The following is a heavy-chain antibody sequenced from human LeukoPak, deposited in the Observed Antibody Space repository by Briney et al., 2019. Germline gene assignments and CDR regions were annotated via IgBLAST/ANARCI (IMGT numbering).Heavy chain of an antibody. D-gene: IGHD3-22*01. CDR2: ISSSGSTI. J-gene: IGHJ4*02. CDR1: GFTFSDYY. Sequence: GGSLRLSCAASGFTFSDYYMSWIRQAPGKGLEWASYISSSGSTIYYADSVKGRFTISRDNAKNSLYLQMNSLRAEDTAVYYCAIPDYYDSSGYYLPDPFDYWGQGTLVTVSS. CDR3: AIPDYYDSSGYYLPDPFDY. V-gene: IGHV3-11*04.